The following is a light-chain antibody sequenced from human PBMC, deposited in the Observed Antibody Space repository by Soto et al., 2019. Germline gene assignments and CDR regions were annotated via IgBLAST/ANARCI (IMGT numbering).Light chain of an antibody. V-gene: IGKV3D-20*01. CDR2: DAS. CDR3: QQYGSSPS. Sequence: EIVLTQCPATLCLSPGERATLSCVASQSVSTNYLAWYQQKPGLAPRLLIYDASSRATGISDRFSGSGSGTVFTLTISRLEPEDFAVYYCQQYGSSPSFGGGTKVDIK. CDR1: QSVSTNY. J-gene: IGKJ4*01.